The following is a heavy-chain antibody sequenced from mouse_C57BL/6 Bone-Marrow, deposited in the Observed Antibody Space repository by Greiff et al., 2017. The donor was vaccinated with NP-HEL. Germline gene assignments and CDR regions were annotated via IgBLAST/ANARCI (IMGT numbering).Heavy chain of an antibody. J-gene: IGHJ4*01. V-gene: IGHV1-18*01. Sequence: EVKLQESGPELVKPGASLKIPCKASGYTFTDYNMDWVKQSHGKSLEWIGDINPNNGGTIYNQKFKGKATLTVDKSSSTAYMELRSLTSEDTAVYYCARIPLYYGYAMDYWGQGTSVTVSS. CDR3: ARIPLYYGYAMDY. CDR1: GYTFTDYN. CDR2: INPNNGGT. D-gene: IGHD1-1*01.